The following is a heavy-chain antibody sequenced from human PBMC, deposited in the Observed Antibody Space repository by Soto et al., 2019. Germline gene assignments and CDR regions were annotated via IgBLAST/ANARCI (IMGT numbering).Heavy chain of an antibody. V-gene: IGHV4-59*01. D-gene: IGHD1-7*01. CDR1: GGSISSYY. J-gene: IGHJ6*02. CDR2: IYYSGST. Sequence: SETLSLTCTVSGGSISSYYWSWIRQPPGKGLEWIGYIYYSGSTSYNPSLKSRVTISVDTSKNQFSLKLSSVTAADTAVYYCARAFRGVITGTTVKIYYYYYYGMDVWGQGTTVTVSS. CDR3: ARAFRGVITGTTVKIYYYYYYGMDV.